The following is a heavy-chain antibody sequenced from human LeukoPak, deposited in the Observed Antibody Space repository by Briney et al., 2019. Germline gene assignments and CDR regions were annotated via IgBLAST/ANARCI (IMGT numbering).Heavy chain of an antibody. CDR1: GFTFSSYS. Sequence: GGALRLSCAASGFTFSSYSMNWVRQAPGKGLEWVSYISSSSSTIYYADSVKGRFTISRDNAKNSLYLQMNSLRDEDTAVSYCAREYDFWSGYLLFEYYYYGMGVWGQGTTVTVSS. V-gene: IGHV3-48*02. CDR3: AREYDFWSGYLLFEYYYYGMGV. J-gene: IGHJ6*02. CDR2: ISSSSSTI. D-gene: IGHD3-3*01.